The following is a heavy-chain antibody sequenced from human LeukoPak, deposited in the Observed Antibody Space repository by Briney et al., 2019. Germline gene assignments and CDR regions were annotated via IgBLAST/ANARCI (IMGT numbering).Heavy chain of an antibody. CDR1: GGSFSGYY. CDR2: INHSGST. J-gene: IGHJ5*02. Sequence: SETLSLTCAVYGGSFSGYYWSWIRQPPGKGLEWIGEINHSGSTNYNPSLKSRATISVDTSKNQFSLKLSSVTAADTAVYYCASTGYCSSTSCYAGGWFDPWGQGTLVTASS. V-gene: IGHV4-34*01. D-gene: IGHD2-2*03. CDR3: ASTGYCSSTSCYAGGWFDP.